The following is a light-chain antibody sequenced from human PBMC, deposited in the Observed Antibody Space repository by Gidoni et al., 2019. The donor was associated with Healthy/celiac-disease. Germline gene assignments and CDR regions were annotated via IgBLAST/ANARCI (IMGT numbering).Light chain of an antibody. CDR2: ASS. V-gene: IGKV1-12*01. Sequence: DIQMTQSPSSVSASVGDRVTITCRASQGSSSWLAWYQQKPGKAPKLLISASSSLQRGVPSRFSGSGSGTDFTLAISSLQPEDFATYYCQQANSFPWTFGQGTRVEIK. J-gene: IGKJ1*01. CDR1: QGSSSW. CDR3: QQANSFPWT.